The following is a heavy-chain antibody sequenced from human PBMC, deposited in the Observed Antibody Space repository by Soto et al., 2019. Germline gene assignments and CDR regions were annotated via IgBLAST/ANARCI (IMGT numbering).Heavy chain of an antibody. CDR1: GGSISSSSYY. D-gene: IGHD3-3*01. CDR3: ARRTSDFWSGYSSFDI. Sequence: SETLSLTCTVSGGSISSSSYYWGWIRQPPGKGLEWIGSIYYSGSTYYNPSLKSRVTISVDTSKNQFSLKLSSVTAADTAVYYCARRTSDFWSGYSSFDIWGQGTMVTV. J-gene: IGHJ3*02. CDR2: IYYSGST. V-gene: IGHV4-39*01.